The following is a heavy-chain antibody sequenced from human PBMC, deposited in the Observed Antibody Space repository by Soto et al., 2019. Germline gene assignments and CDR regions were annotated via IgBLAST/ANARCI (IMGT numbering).Heavy chain of an antibody. D-gene: IGHD2-2*01. Sequence: SVKVSCKASGGTFSSYAISWVRQAPGQGLEWMGGIIPIFGTANYAQKFQGRVTITADESTSTVYMELSSLRSEDTAVYYCARGPPYQPVAGGWFDPWGQGTLVTVSS. CDR3: ARGPPYQPVAGGWFDP. CDR1: GGTFSSYA. J-gene: IGHJ5*02. CDR2: IIPIFGTA. V-gene: IGHV1-69*13.